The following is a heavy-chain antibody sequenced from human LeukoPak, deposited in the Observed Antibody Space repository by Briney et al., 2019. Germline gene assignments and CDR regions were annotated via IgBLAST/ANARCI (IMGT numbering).Heavy chain of an antibody. D-gene: IGHD2-2*02. V-gene: IGHV7-4-1*02. CDR3: ATSGDIVVVPAAIGISPYYYYYMDV. J-gene: IGHJ6*03. CDR1: GGTFSSYA. CDR2: ISTNTGNP. Sequence: GASVKVSCKASGGTFSSYAISWVRQAPGQGLEWMGWISTNTGNPTYVQGFTGRFVFSLDTSVSTAYLQISSLKAEDTAVYYCATSGDIVVVPAAIGISPYYYYYMDVWGKGTTVTVSS.